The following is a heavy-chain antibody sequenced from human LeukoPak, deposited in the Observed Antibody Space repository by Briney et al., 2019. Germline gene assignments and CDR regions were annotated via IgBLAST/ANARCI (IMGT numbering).Heavy chain of an antibody. CDR3: ARDLGTYYDFWSGYYTDYYFDY. CDR1: GYTFTGYY. Sequence: ASVKVSCKASGYTFTGYYMRWVRQAPGQGLEWMGWISAYNGNTNYAQKLQGRVTMTTDTSTSTAYMELRSLRSDDTAVYYCARDLGTYYDFWSGYYTDYYFDYWGQGTLVTVSS. D-gene: IGHD3-3*01. V-gene: IGHV1-18*04. CDR2: ISAYNGNT. J-gene: IGHJ4*02.